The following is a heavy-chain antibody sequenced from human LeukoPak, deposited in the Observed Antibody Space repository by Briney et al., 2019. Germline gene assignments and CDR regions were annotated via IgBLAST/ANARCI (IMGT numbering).Heavy chain of an antibody. Sequence: GGSLRLSCAASGFTFSTYSMSWVRQAPGKGLEWVSSISSNSRYIYYADSRRGRFTISRDNSKNTLYLQMNSLRAEDTAVYYCARRAGAYSHPYDYWGQGTLVTVSS. CDR2: ISSNSRYI. CDR3: ARRAGAYSHPYDY. CDR1: GFTFSTYS. D-gene: IGHD4/OR15-4a*01. V-gene: IGHV3-21*04. J-gene: IGHJ4*02.